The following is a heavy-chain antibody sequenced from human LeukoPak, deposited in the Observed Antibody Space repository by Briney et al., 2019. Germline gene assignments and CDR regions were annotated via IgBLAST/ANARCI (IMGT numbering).Heavy chain of an antibody. D-gene: IGHD5-18*01. Sequence: SSETLSLTCAVYGGSISGYYWSWIRQPPGKGLEWIGEINHSGSTNYNPSLKSRVTISVDTSKNQFSLKLSSVTAADTAVYYCARKRGYGNNWFDPWGQGTLVTVSS. CDR2: INHSGST. V-gene: IGHV4-34*01. J-gene: IGHJ5*02. CDR1: GGSISGYY. CDR3: ARKRGYGNNWFDP.